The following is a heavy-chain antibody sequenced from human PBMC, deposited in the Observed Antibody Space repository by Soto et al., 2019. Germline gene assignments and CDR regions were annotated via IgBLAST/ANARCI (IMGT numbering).Heavy chain of an antibody. Sequence: SETLSLTCTVSGGTISSWYWSWIRQPPGKGLEWIGYIYYSGSTNCNPSLKSRVTISVDTSKNQFSLKLSSVTAADTAVYYCARASTTVTTLDYWGQGTLVTVSS. CDR2: IYYSGST. CDR1: GGTISSWY. J-gene: IGHJ4*02. D-gene: IGHD4-17*01. V-gene: IGHV4-59*08. CDR3: ARASTTVTTLDY.